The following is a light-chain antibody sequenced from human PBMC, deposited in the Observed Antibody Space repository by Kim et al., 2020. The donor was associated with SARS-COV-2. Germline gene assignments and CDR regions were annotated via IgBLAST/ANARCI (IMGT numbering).Light chain of an antibody. V-gene: IGKV1-33*01. J-gene: IGKJ2*01. CDR2: DAS. Sequence: SYLSASVGNRVTSTCKASQDIGNYLNWNQHKPGQAPKFLIYDASNLEIGVPARFSARDSGTDFTFTISSLQPEDIATYYGKHLYTFGQGTKVDIK. CDR1: QDIGNY. CDR3: KHLYT.